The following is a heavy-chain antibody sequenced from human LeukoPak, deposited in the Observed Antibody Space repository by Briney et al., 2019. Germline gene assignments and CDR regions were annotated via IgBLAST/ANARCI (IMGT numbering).Heavy chain of an antibody. CDR2: IYYSGST. J-gene: IGHJ4*02. CDR1: GGSISSYY. CDR3: ARDIQEYTYGYSYFDY. D-gene: IGHD5-18*01. V-gene: IGHV4-59*01. Sequence: SETLSLTCTVSGGSISSYYWSWIRQPPGKGLEWIGYIYYSGSTNYNPSLKSRVTISVDTSKNQFSLKLTSVTAADTAVYFCARDIQEYTYGYSYFDYWGQGALVTVSS.